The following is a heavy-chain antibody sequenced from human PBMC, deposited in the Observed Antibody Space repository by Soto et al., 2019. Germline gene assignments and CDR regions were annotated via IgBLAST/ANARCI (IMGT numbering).Heavy chain of an antibody. CDR1: GYSFTSYW. V-gene: IGHV5-51*01. CDR3: ARHPSGYCSSTSCYRYY. D-gene: IGHD2-2*01. CDR2: IYPGDSDT. J-gene: IGHJ6*02. Sequence: GESLKISCKGSGYSFTSYWIGWGRQMPGKGPEWMGIIYPGDSDTRYSPSFQGQVTISADKSISTAYLQWSSLKASDTAMYYCARHPSGYCSSTSCYRYYWGQGTTVTVSS.